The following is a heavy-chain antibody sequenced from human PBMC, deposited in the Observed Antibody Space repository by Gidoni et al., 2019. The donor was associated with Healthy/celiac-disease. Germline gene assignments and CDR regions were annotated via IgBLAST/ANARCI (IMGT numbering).Heavy chain of an antibody. J-gene: IGHJ2*01. D-gene: IGHD6-13*01. CDR3: ARKNDGQLVKGVWYFDL. CDR2: IYYSGST. Sequence: QVQLQESGPGLVKPSQTLSLTCTVSGGPISRGGYYWRWIRQHPGKGLEWIGYIYYSGSTYYNPSLKSRVTISVDTSKNQFSLKLSSVTAADTAVYYCARKNDGQLVKGVWYFDLWGRGTLVTVSS. CDR1: GGPISRGGYY. V-gene: IGHV4-31*03.